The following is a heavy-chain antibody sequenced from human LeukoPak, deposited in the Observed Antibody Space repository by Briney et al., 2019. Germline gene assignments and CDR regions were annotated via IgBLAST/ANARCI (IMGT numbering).Heavy chain of an antibody. V-gene: IGHV4-34*01. CDR2: INHSGST. CDR1: GGSLSGYY. J-gene: IGHJ4*02. CDR3: ARGGDTYYYDRGLFDY. Sequence: SETLSLTCAVYGGSLSGYYWSWIRQPPGKGLEWIGEINHSGSTNYNPSLKSRVTISVNTSKNQFSLKLSSVTAADTAVYYCARGGDTYYYDRGLFDYWGQGTLVTVSS. D-gene: IGHD3-22*01.